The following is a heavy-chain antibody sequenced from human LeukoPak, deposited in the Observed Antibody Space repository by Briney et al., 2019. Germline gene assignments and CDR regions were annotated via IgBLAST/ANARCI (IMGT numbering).Heavy chain of an antibody. CDR1: GYTFTSYA. V-gene: IGHV1-3*01. CDR2: INAGNGNT. Sequence: ASVKVSCMPSGYTFTSYAMHWVRQAPGQRLEWMGWINAGNGNTKYSQKFQGRVTITRDTSASTAYMELSSLRSEDTAVYYCARSEYCSSTSCYAAWFDPWGQGTLVTVSS. D-gene: IGHD2-2*01. J-gene: IGHJ5*02. CDR3: ARSEYCSSTSCYAAWFDP.